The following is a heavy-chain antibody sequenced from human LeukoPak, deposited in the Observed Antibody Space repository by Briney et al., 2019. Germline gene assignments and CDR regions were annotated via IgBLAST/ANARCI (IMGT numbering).Heavy chain of an antibody. CDR1: GFTFGDYA. CDR2: ISGSGGST. Sequence: GGSLRLSCTASGFTFGDYAMSWVRQAPGKGLEWVSAISGSGGSTYYADSVKGRFTISRDNSKNTLYLQMNSLRAEDTAVYYCAKDHDSSGYYYPALYYFDYWGQGTLVTVSS. CDR3: AKDHDSSGYYYPALYYFDY. J-gene: IGHJ4*02. V-gene: IGHV3-23*01. D-gene: IGHD3-22*01.